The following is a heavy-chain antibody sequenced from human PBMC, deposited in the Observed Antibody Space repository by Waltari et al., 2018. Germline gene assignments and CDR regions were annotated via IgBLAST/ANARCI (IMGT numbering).Heavy chain of an antibody. CDR3: AGETLRAGYYYYYMDV. CDR1: GGTFSSYA. V-gene: IGHV1-69*10. Sequence: QVQLVQSGAEVKKPGSSVKVSCKASGGTFSSYAISWVRQAPGQGLEWMGGISPVLGSASYAQKFQGRVTITADKSTSTAYMERRSLRSEDTAGYYCAGETLRAGYYYYYMDVWGKGTTVTVSS. CDR2: ISPVLGSA. D-gene: IGHD6-13*01. J-gene: IGHJ6*03.